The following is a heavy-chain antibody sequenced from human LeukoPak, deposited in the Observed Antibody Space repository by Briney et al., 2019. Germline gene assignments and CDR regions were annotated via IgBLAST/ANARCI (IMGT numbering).Heavy chain of an antibody. CDR2: ISYDGSTK. J-gene: IGHJ4*02. D-gene: IGHD3-22*01. CDR1: GFTFSSYA. Sequence: GRSLRLSCAASGFTFSSYAMHWVRQAPGKGLEWVAVISYDGSTKYYADSVKGRFTISRDNSKNTLYLQMNSLRAEDTAVYYCAKDISRINVIVVAPGRGIDYWGQGTLVTVSS. V-gene: IGHV3-30*04. CDR3: AKDISRINVIVVAPGRGIDY.